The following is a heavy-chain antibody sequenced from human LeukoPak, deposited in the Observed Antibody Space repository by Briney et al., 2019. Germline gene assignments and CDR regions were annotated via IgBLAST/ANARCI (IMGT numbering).Heavy chain of an antibody. CDR3: AKQAFDI. CDR1: GFTFSSYA. Sequence: PGGSLRLSCAASGFTFSSYAMSWVRPATGKGLEGVSAISGSGGSTYYADSVKGRFTISRDNAQNTLYLQMKSLRADDTAVLYCAKQAFDIWGQGTMVTVSS. J-gene: IGHJ3*02. CDR2: ISGSGGST. V-gene: IGHV3-23*01.